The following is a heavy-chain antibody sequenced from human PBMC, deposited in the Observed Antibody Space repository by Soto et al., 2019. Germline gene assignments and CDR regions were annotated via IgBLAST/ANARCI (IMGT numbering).Heavy chain of an antibody. V-gene: IGHV1-69*04. CDR1: GGDLTNSG. J-gene: IGHJ4*02. CDR2: IFPLLAMV. Sequence: QVHLVQSGAEMKKPGSSVKVSCKVSGGDLTNSGISWVRQAPGQGLEWMGGIFPLLAMVDYTQTSQGRVTITADESTNTAYMALGSLRSEDTAVYYCAKADGAGFKSWGQGTLVIVSS. D-gene: IGHD1-26*01. CDR3: AKADGAGFKS.